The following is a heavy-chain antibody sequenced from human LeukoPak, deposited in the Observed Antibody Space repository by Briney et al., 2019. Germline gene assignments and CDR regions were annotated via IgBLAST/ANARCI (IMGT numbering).Heavy chain of an antibody. CDR3: AKAFNYGSGYNYKTFDS. V-gene: IGHV3-23*01. Sequence: GGSLRLSCAASGFTFSYYAMSWVRQAPGEGLEWVSGITGTDGSTYYADSVKGRFTISRDNSKSALYLQMNSLRAEDTALYYCAKAFNYGSGYNYKTFDSWGQGTLVTVSA. CDR1: GFTFSYYA. CDR2: ITGTDGST. J-gene: IGHJ4*02. D-gene: IGHD3-10*01.